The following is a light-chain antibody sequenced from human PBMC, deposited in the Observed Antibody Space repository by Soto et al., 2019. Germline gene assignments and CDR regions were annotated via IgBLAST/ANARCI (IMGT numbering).Light chain of an antibody. CDR2: GAS. Sequence: DIQMTQSPSSLSASVGDRVTISCRASQNIGSNLNWYQQKPGKAPNLLIYGASSLLGGVPSRFSGGGSGTDFTLTISSLQPEEFATYYCQQSYSAPSLSFGGGTKVVIK. CDR3: QQSYSAPSLS. CDR1: QNIGSN. J-gene: IGKJ4*01. V-gene: IGKV1-39*01.